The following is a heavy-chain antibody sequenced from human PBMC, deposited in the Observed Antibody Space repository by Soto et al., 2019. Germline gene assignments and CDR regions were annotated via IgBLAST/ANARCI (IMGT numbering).Heavy chain of an antibody. CDR2: MNPNSGNT. CDR3: ARASITIFGVVIYYYYYMDV. V-gene: IGHV1-8*01. CDR1: GYTFTSYD. J-gene: IGHJ6*03. D-gene: IGHD3-3*01. Sequence: QVQLVQSGAEVKKPGASVKVSCKASGYTFTSYDINWVRQATGQGLELMGWMNPNSGNTGYAQKFQGRVTMTRNTSINTAYMELRSLRSEDTAVYYCARASITIFGVVIYYYYYMDVWGKGTTVTVSS.